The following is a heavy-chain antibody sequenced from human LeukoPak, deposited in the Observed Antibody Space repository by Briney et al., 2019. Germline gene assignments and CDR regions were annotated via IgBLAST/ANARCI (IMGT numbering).Heavy chain of an antibody. Sequence: PSETLSLTCTVSGGSLSSYYWNWIRHPPGKGLEWIGYIYYSVSTNYNPSLKSRVTISVDTSKNQFSLKLSSVTAADTAVYYCAGRLWRRDGYNLSAFDSWGQGTMVTVSS. V-gene: IGHV4-59*01. CDR1: GGSLSSYY. CDR2: IYYSVST. J-gene: IGHJ3*02. D-gene: IGHD5-24*01. CDR3: AGRLWRRDGYNLSAFDS.